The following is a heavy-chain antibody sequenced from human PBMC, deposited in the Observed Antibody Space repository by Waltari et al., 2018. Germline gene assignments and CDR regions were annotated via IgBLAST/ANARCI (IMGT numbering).Heavy chain of an antibody. J-gene: IGHJ4*02. V-gene: IGHV4-34*01. CDR1: GGSFSGYY. CDR3: ARSYGGAIRNFDY. CDR2: ITHSGST. Sequence: QVQLQQWGAGLLKPSETLSLSCGVSGGSFSGYYWNWIRQPPGKGLEWIGEITHSGSTNNNPSLKSRLTISVDSSKNQFSLKLNSVTAADTAVYYCARSYGGAIRNFDYWGQGILVTVSS. D-gene: IGHD3-10*01.